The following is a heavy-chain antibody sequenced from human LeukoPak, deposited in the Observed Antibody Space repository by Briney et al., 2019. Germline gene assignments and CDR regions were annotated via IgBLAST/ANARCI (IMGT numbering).Heavy chain of an antibody. CDR3: ARGVSVYTVRAFDI. CDR1: GGSINSGSYY. J-gene: IGHJ3*02. D-gene: IGHD4-17*01. CDR2: IYYSGST. Sequence: SQTLSLTCTVSGGSINSGSYYWSWIRQPPGKGLEWMGYIYYSGSTNYNPSLKSRVTISVDTSKNQFSLKLSSVTAADTAVYYCARGVSVYTVRAFDIWGQGTMVTVSS. V-gene: IGHV4-61*01.